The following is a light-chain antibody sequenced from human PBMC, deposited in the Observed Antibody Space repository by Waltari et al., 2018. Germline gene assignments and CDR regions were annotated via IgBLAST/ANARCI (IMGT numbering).Light chain of an antibody. CDR1: QSASSSN. V-gene: IGKV3-20*01. CDR3: QHYGSSRWT. J-gene: IGKJ1*01. CDR2: GAS. Sequence: ETVLTQSPGTLSLSPGERATLSCRASQSASSSNLAWYQQKPGQAPRLLSYGASNRATGIPDRFSGSGSGTEFTLTIDRLEPEDFAVYYCQHYGSSRWTFGQGTKVEIK.